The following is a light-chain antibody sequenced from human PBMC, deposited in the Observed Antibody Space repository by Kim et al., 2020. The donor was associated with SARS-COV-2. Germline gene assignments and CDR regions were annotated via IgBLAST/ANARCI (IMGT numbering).Light chain of an antibody. Sequence: SASVGDRVTITCRASQSISSWLAWYQQKPGKAPKLLIYKASTLESGVPSRFSGSGSGTEFTLTISSLQPNDFATYYCQQYASPLTFGGGTKVDIK. CDR2: KAS. CDR1: QSISSW. J-gene: IGKJ4*01. V-gene: IGKV1-5*03. CDR3: QQYASPLT.